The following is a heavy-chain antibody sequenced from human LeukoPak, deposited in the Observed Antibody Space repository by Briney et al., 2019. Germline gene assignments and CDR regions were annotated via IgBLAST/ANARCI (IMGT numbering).Heavy chain of an antibody. J-gene: IGHJ4*02. D-gene: IGHD3-10*01. CDR2: ISGSGGST. CDR1: GFTFSSYA. V-gene: IGHV3-23*01. Sequence: GGSLRLSCAASGFTFSSYAMSWVRQAPGKGLEWVSAISGSGGSTYYADSVKGRFTIPRDNSKNTLYLQMNSLRAEDTAVYYCAKGVTMVRGVIMDYWGQGTLVTVSS. CDR3: AKGVTMVRGVIMDY.